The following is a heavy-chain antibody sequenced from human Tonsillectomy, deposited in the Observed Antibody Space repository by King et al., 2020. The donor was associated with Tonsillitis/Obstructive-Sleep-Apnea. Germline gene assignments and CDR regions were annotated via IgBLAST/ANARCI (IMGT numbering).Heavy chain of an antibody. V-gene: IGHV4-59*01. D-gene: IGHD2-21*01. J-gene: IGHJ3*02. CDR2: IYYSGST. CDR3: ARVVLEGNDAFDI. CDR1: GGSISSYY. Sequence: VQLQESGPGLVKPSETLSLTCTVSGGSISSYYWSWIRPPPGKGLEWIGYIYYSGSTNYNPSLKSRVTISVDTSKNQFSLKLSSVTAADTAVYYCARVVLEGNDAFDIWGQGTMVTVSS.